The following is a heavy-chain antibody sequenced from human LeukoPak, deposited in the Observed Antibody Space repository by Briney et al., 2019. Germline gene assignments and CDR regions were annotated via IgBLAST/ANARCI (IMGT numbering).Heavy chain of an antibody. CDR3: APDFTDTTGPTY. CDR2: IHHSGTT. CDR1: GYSISSGYY. V-gene: IGHV4-38-2*02. Sequence: PSETLSLTCSVSGYSISSGYYWGWIRQPPGKGLEWIGCIHHSGTTHYNPSLKSRVTISVDTSKNQFSLNLSSVTAADTAVFYCAPDFTDTTGPTYWGQGALVTVSS. D-gene: IGHD1-14*01. J-gene: IGHJ4*02.